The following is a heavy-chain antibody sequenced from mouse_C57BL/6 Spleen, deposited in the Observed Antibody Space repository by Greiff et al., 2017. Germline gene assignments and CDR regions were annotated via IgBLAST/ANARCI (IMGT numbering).Heavy chain of an antibody. CDR1: GYAFSSSW. Sequence: QVQLQQSGPELVKPGASVKISCKASGYAFSSSWMNWVKQRPGKGLEWIGRIYPGDGDTNYNGKFKGKATLTADKSSSTAYMQLRSLTSEDSAVYFCALTGTREYYAMDYWGQGTSVTVSS. CDR2: IYPGDGDT. J-gene: IGHJ4*01. CDR3: ALTGTREYYAMDY. D-gene: IGHD4-1*01. V-gene: IGHV1-82*01.